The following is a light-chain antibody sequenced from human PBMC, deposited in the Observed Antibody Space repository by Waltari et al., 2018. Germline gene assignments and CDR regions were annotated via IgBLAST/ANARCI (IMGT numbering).Light chain of an antibody. J-gene: IGLJ3*02. Sequence: QSVLTQPPSTSETPGQRVTISCSASSSNIGTSGVNWYQQVPGTAPKLLIRTDTQRPSGVPARFSGSKSGTSASLAISGLQSEDEANYFCAAWDDSLNAWVFGGGTKLTVL. CDR3: AAWDDSLNAWV. CDR2: TDT. V-gene: IGLV1-44*01. CDR1: SSNIGTSG.